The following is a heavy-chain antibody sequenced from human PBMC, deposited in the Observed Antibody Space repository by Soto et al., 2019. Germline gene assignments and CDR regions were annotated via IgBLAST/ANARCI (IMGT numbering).Heavy chain of an antibody. V-gene: IGHV4-59*01. CDR3: ARDRTTHRRFLEGKGPGWFDP. Sequence: SETLSLTCTVSGGSISSYYWSWIRQPPGKGLEWIGYIYYSGSTNYNPSLKSRVTISVDTSKNQFSLKLSSVTAADTAVYYCARDRTTHRRFLEGKGPGWFDPWGQGTLVTVSS. CDR2: IYYSGST. CDR1: GGSISSYY. J-gene: IGHJ5*02. D-gene: IGHD3-3*01.